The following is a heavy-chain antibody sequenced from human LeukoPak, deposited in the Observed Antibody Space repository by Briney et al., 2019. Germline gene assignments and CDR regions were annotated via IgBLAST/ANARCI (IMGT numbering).Heavy chain of an antibody. CDR2: ISYSGGT. CDR1: GGSVSSYY. V-gene: IGHV4-59*02. Sequence: SETLSLTCSVSGGSVSSYYWRWIRQPPGKGPEWIGYISYSGGTNYNPFLKSRVTMAVDTSKNQLSLKLSSVTPADTAVYYCAGGRGYNYGLGFWGQGTLVTVSS. CDR3: AGGRGYNYGLGF. D-gene: IGHD5-18*01. J-gene: IGHJ4*02.